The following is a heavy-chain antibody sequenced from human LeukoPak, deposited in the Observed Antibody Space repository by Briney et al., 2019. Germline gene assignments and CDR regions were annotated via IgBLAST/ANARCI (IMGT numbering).Heavy chain of an antibody. D-gene: IGHD6-19*01. CDR1: GYTFTGYY. CDR3: ARFPSSGWYFTSDY. CDR2: INPNSGGT. V-gene: IGHV1-2*02. Sequence: GASVKVSCKASGYTFTGYYMHWVRQAPGQGLEWMGWINPNSGGTNYAQKFQGRVTMTRDTSISTAYMELSRLRSDDTAVYYCARFPSSGWYFTSDYWGQGTLVTVSS. J-gene: IGHJ4*02.